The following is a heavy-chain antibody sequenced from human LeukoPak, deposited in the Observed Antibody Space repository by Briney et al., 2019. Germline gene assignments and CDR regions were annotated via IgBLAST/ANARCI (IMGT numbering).Heavy chain of an antibody. Sequence: PGGSLRLSCAASGFTFSSYGMHWVRQAPGKGLEWVAFIRYDGSNKYYADSVQGRFTISRDNSKNTLYLQMNSLRAGDTAVYYCAKQSVATGDFDYWGQGTLVTVSS. CDR2: IRYDGSNK. V-gene: IGHV3-30*02. CDR3: AKQSVATGDFDY. D-gene: IGHD5-12*01. CDR1: GFTFSSYG. J-gene: IGHJ4*02.